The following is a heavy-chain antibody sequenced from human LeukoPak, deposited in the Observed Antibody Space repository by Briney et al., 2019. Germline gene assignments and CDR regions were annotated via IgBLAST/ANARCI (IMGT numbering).Heavy chain of an antibody. Sequence: ASVKVSCKASGYTFTDSYMHWVRQAPGQGPEWMGWIKSNSGGTNYAQKFQGRVTMTRDTSISTAYMELSGLRSDDTAVYYCAIQRDYYDRSGYYYKWFDPWGQGTLVTVSS. CDR2: IKSNSGGT. D-gene: IGHD3-22*01. CDR1: GYTFTDSY. V-gene: IGHV1-2*02. J-gene: IGHJ5*02. CDR3: AIQRDYYDRSGYYYKWFDP.